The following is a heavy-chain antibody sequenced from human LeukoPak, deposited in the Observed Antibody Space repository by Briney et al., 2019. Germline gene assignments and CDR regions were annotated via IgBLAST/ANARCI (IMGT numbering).Heavy chain of an antibody. CDR3: ARDPSRSWWGYFDY. V-gene: IGHV3-23*01. CDR1: GFTLSSQT. J-gene: IGHJ4*02. D-gene: IGHD6-13*01. Sequence: QPGGSLRLSCAASGFTLSSQTMSWVRQAPGKVLEWISTFSESSGSAHYADSVKGRFTISRDISKNTLYLQMNSLRAEDTAVYYCARDPSRSWWGYFDYWGQGALVTVSS. CDR2: FSESSGSA.